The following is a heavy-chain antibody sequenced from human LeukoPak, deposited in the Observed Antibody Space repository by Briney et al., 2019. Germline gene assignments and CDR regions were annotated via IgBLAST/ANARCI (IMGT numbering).Heavy chain of an antibody. CDR2: INPNSGGT. J-gene: IGHJ6*02. V-gene: IGHV1-2*02. D-gene: IGHD6-6*01. CDR1: GYTFTDYY. Sequence: AASVKVSCKASGYTFTDYYMHWVRQAPGQGLEWMGWINPNSGGTKYAQIFQGRVTMTRDTSISTAYMELSRLRSDDTAVYYCARGGFSRSSEFYYGMDVWGQGTTVIVSS. CDR3: ARGGFSRSSEFYYGMDV.